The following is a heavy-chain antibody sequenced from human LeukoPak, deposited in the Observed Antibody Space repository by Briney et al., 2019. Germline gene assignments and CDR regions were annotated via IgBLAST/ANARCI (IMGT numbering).Heavy chain of an antibody. D-gene: IGHD6-6*01. V-gene: IGHV1-8*03. CDR2: MNPKSGKT. J-gene: IGHJ4*02. Sequence: ASVKVSCKASGYTFSDYYIHWVRQAPGQGLEWMGWMNPKSGKTGYAQKFQGRVTIIRNTSISTAYMELSSLRSEDTAVYYCARETSSRYFDFRGQGTLLTVSS. CDR1: GYTFSDYY. CDR3: ARETSSRYFDF.